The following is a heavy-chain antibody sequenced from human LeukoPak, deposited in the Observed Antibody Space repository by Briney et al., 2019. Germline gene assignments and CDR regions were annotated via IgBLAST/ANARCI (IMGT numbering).Heavy chain of an antibody. D-gene: IGHD2-2*01. Sequence: SETLSLTCAVYGYSLTNHYWIWIRQPPGKGPEWVGEVLHTGGTNYNPSLKSRVTISVDTSKNQFFLKLTSVTAADTAVYYCARGPAAIHPWGPGTLVTVSS. V-gene: IGHV4-34*12. CDR3: ARGPAAIHP. J-gene: IGHJ5*02. CDR1: GYSLTNHY. CDR2: VLHTGGT.